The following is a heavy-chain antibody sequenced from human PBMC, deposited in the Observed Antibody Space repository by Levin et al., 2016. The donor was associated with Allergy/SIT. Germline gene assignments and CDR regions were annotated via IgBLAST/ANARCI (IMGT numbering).Heavy chain of an antibody. J-gene: IGHJ6*02. V-gene: IGHV3-30*02. Sequence: VRQAPGKGLEWVAFIRYDGSNKYYADSVKGRFTISRDNSKNTLYLQMNSLRAEDTAVYYCAKGDSSSWYNMGGYYYGMDVWGQGTTVTVSS. CDR2: IRYDGSNK. D-gene: IGHD6-13*01. CDR3: AKGDSSSWYNMGGYYYGMDV.